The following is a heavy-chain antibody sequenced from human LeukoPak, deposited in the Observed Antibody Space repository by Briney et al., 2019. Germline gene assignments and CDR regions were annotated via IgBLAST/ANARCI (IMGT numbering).Heavy chain of an antibody. D-gene: IGHD3-9*01. J-gene: IGHJ4*02. V-gene: IGHV1-18*01. CDR2: ISAYNGNI. CDR3: ARLLRYFDWSCSDY. CDR1: GYTFTSYG. Sequence: PAGSVKVSCKASGYTFTSYGISWVRQAPGQGLEWMGWISAYNGNINYAQKLQGRVTMTTDTSTSTAYMELRSLRSDDTAVYYCARLLRYFDWSCSDYWGQGTLVTVSS.